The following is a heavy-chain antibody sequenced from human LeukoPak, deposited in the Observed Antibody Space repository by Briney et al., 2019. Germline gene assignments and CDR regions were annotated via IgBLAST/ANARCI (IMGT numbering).Heavy chain of an antibody. V-gene: IGHV3-48*01. CDR3: AKDKVLWYTSFDY. J-gene: IGHJ4*02. CDR2: ISSSSSTI. D-gene: IGHD5-18*01. CDR1: GFTFSSYS. Sequence: GGSLRLSCAASGFTFSSYSMNWVRQAPGKGLEWVSYISSSSSTIYYADSVKGRFTISRDNSKNTLYLQMNSLRAEDTAVYYCAKDKVLWYTSFDYWGQGTLVTVSS.